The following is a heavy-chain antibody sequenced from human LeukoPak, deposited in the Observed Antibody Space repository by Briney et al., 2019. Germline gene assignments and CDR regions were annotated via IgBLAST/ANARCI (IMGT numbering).Heavy chain of an antibody. CDR2: INPNSGGT. J-gene: IGHJ4*02. Sequence: ASVKVSCKASGYTFTGYYMHLVRQAPGQGLEWMGWINPNSGGTNYAQKFQGRVTMTRDTSISTAYMELSRLRSDDTAVYYCARPAEMATRKVYYFDYWGQGTLVTVSS. CDR1: GYTFTGYY. D-gene: IGHD5-24*01. V-gene: IGHV1-2*02. CDR3: ARPAEMATRKVYYFDY.